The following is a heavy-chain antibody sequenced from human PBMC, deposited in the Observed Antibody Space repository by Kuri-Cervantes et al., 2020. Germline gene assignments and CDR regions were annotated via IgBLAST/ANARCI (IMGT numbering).Heavy chain of an antibody. CDR1: GGSIMSSSYY. V-gene: IGHV4-39*07. D-gene: IGHD6-13*01. CDR3: ARQKQQLVWNYFDY. CDR2: IYHSGST. Sequence: SQTLSLTCAVSGGSIMSSSYYWGWIRQPPGKGLEWIGGIYHSGSTYYNPSLKSRVTISVDTSKNQFSLKLSSVTAADTAVYYCARQKQQLVWNYFDYWCQGTLVTVSS. J-gene: IGHJ4*02.